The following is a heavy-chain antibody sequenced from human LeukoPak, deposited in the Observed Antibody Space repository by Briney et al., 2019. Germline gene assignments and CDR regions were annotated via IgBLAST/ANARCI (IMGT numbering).Heavy chain of an antibody. Sequence: SETLSLTCTVSGGSISSSSYYWGWIRQPPGKGLEWIGSIYYSGSTYDNPSLKSRVTISVDTSKNQFSLKLSSVTAADTAVYYCARRKNLVGATDYWGQGTLVTVSS. J-gene: IGHJ4*02. D-gene: IGHD1-26*01. V-gene: IGHV4-39*01. CDR2: IYYSGST. CDR3: ARRKNLVGATDY. CDR1: GGSISSSSYY.